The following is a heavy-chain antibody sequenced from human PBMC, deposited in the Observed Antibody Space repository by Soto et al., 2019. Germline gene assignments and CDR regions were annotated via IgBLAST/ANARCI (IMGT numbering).Heavy chain of an antibody. CDR2: IYYSGST. CDR3: ARTRYSYGPRFDY. V-gene: IGHV4-59*01. CDR1: GGSISSYY. J-gene: IGHJ4*02. D-gene: IGHD5-18*01. Sequence: QVQLQESGPGLVKPSETLSLTCTVSGGSISSYYWSWIRQPPGTGLEWIGYIYYSGSTNYNPSLKSRVTISVDTSKNQFSLKLSSVTAADTAVYYCARTRYSYGPRFDYWGQGTLVTVSS.